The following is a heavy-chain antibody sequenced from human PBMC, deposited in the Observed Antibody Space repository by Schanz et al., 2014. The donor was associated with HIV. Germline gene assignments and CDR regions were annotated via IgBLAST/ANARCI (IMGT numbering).Heavy chain of an antibody. J-gene: IGHJ5*02. V-gene: IGHV1-69*01. CDR1: GGTFKYYG. CDR2: IIPMFRPA. Sequence: QVYLAQSGAEVKKPGSSVKVSCKASGGTFKYYGINWVRQAPGQGLEWMGGIIPMFRPANYAQRFQGRVTISADGSMTTAYMELSSLRSYDTAVYYCVRGDDCGGDCYSCLDHWGQGTLVSVSS. CDR3: VRGDDCGGDCYSCLDH. D-gene: IGHD2-21*02.